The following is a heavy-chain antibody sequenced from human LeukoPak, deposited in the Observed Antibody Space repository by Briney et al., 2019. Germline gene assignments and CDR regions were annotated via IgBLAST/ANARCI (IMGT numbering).Heavy chain of an antibody. CDR3: ARDGLYTSGYSYSDY. D-gene: IGHD3-9*01. V-gene: IGHV4-4*07. CDR2: MHSSGIT. J-gene: IGHJ4*02. CDR1: GGSTSSYH. Sequence: RPSETLSLTCTVSGGSTSSYHWSWLRQSAGKGLEWIGRMHSSGITNYNPSLKSRVTMSIDTSKNQFSVKLTSVTAAETAVYYCARDGLYTSGYSYSDYWGQGTLVTVAS.